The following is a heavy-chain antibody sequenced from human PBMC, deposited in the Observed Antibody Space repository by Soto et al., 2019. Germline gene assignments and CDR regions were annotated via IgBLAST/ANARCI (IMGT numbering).Heavy chain of an antibody. J-gene: IGHJ3*02. Sequence: GGSLRLSCAASGFTFSSYAMSWVRQAPGKGLEWVSAISGSGGSTYYADSVKGRFTISRDNSKNTLYLQMNSLRAEDTTVYYCAKSDITMIVVVTTGGAFDIWGQGTMVTVSS. CDR1: GFTFSSYA. CDR3: AKSDITMIVVVTTGGAFDI. D-gene: IGHD3-22*01. CDR2: ISGSGGST. V-gene: IGHV3-23*01.